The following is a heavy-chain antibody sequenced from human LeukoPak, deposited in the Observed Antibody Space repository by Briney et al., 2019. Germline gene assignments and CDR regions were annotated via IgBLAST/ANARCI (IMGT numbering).Heavy chain of an antibody. Sequence: ASVKVSCKASGYTFTSYGISWVRQAPGQGLEWMGWISAYNGNTNYAQKLQGRVTMTTDTSTSTAYMELRSLRSDDTAVYYCARDRDDYYYDSSGYFDYWGQGTLVTVSS. D-gene: IGHD3-22*01. V-gene: IGHV1-18*01. CDR3: ARDRDDYYYDSSGYFDY. CDR2: ISAYNGNT. J-gene: IGHJ4*02. CDR1: GYTFTSYG.